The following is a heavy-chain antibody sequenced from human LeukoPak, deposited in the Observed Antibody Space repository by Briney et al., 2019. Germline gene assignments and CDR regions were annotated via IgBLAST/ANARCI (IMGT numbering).Heavy chain of an antibody. CDR3: ATRTSGAFDF. CDR1: GYTLTELS. V-gene: IGHV3-30-3*01. Sequence: SCKVSGYTLTELSMHWVRQAPGKGLEWVALISDDGDNKYYTNSVKGRFTISRDNSKNTLYLQMNSLRAEDTAVYYCATRTSGAFDFWGQGTMVIVS. CDR2: ISDDGDNK. J-gene: IGHJ3*01.